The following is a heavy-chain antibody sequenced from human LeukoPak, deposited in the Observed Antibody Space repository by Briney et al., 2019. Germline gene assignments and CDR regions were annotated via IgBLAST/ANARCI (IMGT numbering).Heavy chain of an antibody. D-gene: IGHD2-15*01. Sequence: ASVKVSCKASGGTFSSYAIRWVRQAPGQGLEWMGRIIPILGIANYAQKLQGRVTITADKSTDTAYMELSSLRSEDTAVYYCAREVSTGYCSGGSCSQGRGDWGQGTLVTVSS. CDR1: GGTFSSYA. CDR3: AREVSTGYCSGGSCSQGRGD. V-gene: IGHV1-69*04. CDR2: IIPILGIA. J-gene: IGHJ4*02.